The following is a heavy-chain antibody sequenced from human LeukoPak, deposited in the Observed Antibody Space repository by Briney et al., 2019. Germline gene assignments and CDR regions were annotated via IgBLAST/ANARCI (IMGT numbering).Heavy chain of an antibody. J-gene: IGHJ4*02. V-gene: IGHV4-59*01. CDR1: GGSIRSYY. CDR3: ARLKIPPYYFDY. D-gene: IGHD2-21*01. Sequence: PSETLSLTCTVSGGSIRSYYWSWIRQPPGKRLEWIGYIYNSGTTNYNPSLESRVTLSVATSKNQFSLRLTSVTAADTAVYYCARLKIPPYYFDYWGQGTLVTVSS. CDR2: IYNSGTT.